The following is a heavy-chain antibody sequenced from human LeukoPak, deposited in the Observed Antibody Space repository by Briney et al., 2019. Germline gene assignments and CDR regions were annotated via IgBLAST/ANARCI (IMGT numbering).Heavy chain of an antibody. CDR1: GGSISSSGFY. CDR3: ARQWDSSGYHEYFQH. CDR2: INYSGTT. J-gene: IGHJ1*01. D-gene: IGHD3-22*01. V-gene: IGHV4-39*01. Sequence: SETLSLTCTVSGGSISSSGFYRGWIRQPPGMGLEWIGSINYSGTTYYNPSLKSRVSISVDTSKSQFSLKLSSVTATDTAVYYCARQWDSSGYHEYFQHWGQGTLVTVSS.